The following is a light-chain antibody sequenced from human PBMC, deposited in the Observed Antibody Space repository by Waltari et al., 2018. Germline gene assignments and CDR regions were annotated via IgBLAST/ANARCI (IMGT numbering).Light chain of an antibody. J-gene: IGKJ1*01. Sequence: EIVLTQSPATLSVSPGERATLSCRASQRVSSNLAWYQQKPGQAPRLLIYGASTRATAVPARFSGSGSGTEFTLTISSLQSEYVAVYYCQHQRTFGQGTKVEIK. CDR1: QRVSSN. CDR2: GAS. V-gene: IGKV3-15*01. CDR3: QHQRT.